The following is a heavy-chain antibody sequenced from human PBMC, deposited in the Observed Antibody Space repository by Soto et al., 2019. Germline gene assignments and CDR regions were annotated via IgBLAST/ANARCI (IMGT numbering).Heavy chain of an antibody. V-gene: IGHV3-7*05. Sequence: GESLKISCAASGFTFSSYWMSWVRQAPGKGLEWVANIKQDGSEKYYVDSVKGRFTISRDNAKNSLYLQMNSLRAEDTAVYYCARDQPHYYDSSGYWAYWGQGTLVTVSS. CDR3: ARDQPHYYDSSGYWAY. J-gene: IGHJ4*02. D-gene: IGHD3-22*01. CDR2: IKQDGSEK. CDR1: GFTFSSYW.